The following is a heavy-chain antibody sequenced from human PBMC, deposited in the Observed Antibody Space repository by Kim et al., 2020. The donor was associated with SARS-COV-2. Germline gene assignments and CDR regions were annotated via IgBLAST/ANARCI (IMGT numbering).Heavy chain of an antibody. CDR3: ARATHSSGYYYGFDY. V-gene: IGHV3-30*04. D-gene: IGHD3-22*01. CDR2: ISYDASKK. CDR1: GFTFSYA. Sequence: GGSLRLSCVGSGFTFSYAMHWVRPAPGKGLEWVAVISYDASKKYYGDSVKGRFTVSRDNSKNTLYLQMNSLRAEDTAVYYCARATHSSGYYYGFDYWGQGTLVTVSS. J-gene: IGHJ4*02.